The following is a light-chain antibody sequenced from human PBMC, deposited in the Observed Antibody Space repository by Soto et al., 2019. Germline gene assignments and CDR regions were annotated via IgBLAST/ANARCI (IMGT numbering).Light chain of an antibody. J-gene: IGLJ3*02. CDR2: EVN. Sequence: QSALTQPPSASGSPGQSVTISCTGTSSDVGYYDYVSWYQQHPGQAPKLIIYEVNKRPSGVPDRLSGSKSGNTASLIVSGLQAEDDADYYCSSFARSNYWVFGGGTKVTVL. V-gene: IGLV2-8*01. CDR3: SSFARSNYWV. CDR1: SSDVGYYDY.